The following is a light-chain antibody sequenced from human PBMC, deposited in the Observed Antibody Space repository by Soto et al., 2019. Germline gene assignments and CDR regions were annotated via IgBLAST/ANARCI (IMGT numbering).Light chain of an antibody. CDR1: SSDVGSYDY. CDR3: SSYISSSTFV. CDR2: NVN. Sequence: QSVLIQPPSVSGSPGQSVTISCTGTSSDVGSYDYVSWYQQHPGTVPKPMIYNVNTRPSGVPDRFSGSKSGNTASMTISGLQAEDEADYYCSSYISSSTFVFGTGTKVTVL. V-gene: IGLV2-18*02. J-gene: IGLJ1*01.